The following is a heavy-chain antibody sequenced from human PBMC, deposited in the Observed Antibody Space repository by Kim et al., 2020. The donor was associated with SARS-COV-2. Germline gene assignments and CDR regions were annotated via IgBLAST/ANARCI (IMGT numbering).Heavy chain of an antibody. V-gene: IGHV4-39*06. Sequence: SETLSLTCTVSGGSIGSSRYYWGWIRQPPGKGLEWIGSIYYSGYTYYNPSLKSRVTISIDTSKNQFALKLSSVTAADTAVYYCARDFLGYYDSSGHYSFDSWGQGTLVTVSS. CDR2: IYYSGYT. J-gene: IGHJ4*02. D-gene: IGHD3-22*01. CDR1: GGSIGSSRYY. CDR3: ARDFLGYYDSSGHYSFDS.